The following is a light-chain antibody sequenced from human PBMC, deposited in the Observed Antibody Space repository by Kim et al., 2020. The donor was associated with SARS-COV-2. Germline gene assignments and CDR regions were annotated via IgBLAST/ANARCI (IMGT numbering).Light chain of an antibody. CDR2: LGS. V-gene: IGKV2-28*01. CDR1: KSLLHSNGYNY. CDR3: MQALQTPYT. J-gene: IGKJ2*01. Sequence: DIVMTQSPLSLPVTPGEPASISCRSSKSLLHSNGYNYLDWYLQKPGQSPQLLIYLGSNRASGVPDRFSGSGSGTDFTLKISRLEAEDVGVYYCMQALQTPYTFGQGTKLEIK.